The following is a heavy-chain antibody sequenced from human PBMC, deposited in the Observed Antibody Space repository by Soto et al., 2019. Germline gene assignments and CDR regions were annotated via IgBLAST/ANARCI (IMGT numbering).Heavy chain of an antibody. D-gene: IGHD2-2*02. CDR2: ISAYNGNT. Sequence: QVQLVQSGAEVKKPGASVKVSCKASGYTFTSYGISWVRQAPGQGLEWMGWISAYNGNTNYAQKLQGRVTMTTDTSTSTACVELRSLRSDDTAVYYCARDRYCSSTSCYSYYYYGMDVWGQGTTVTVSS. CDR1: GYTFTSYG. V-gene: IGHV1-18*04. CDR3: ARDRYCSSTSCYSYYYYGMDV. J-gene: IGHJ6*02.